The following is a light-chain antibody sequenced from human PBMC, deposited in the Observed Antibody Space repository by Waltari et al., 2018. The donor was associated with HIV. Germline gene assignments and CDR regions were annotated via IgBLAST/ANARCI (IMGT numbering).Light chain of an antibody. CDR1: NDGNKA. CDR2: YDR. CDR3: QVWDSSSDHRVV. J-gene: IGLJ2*01. Sequence: SFVASQPPSVSVARGQRARLTCEGNNDGNKAIHGYHKTPDQAHTLVIYYDRDRPSGLPERFSGANIGNTATLTITSVEAGDEADYYCQVWDSSSDHRVVFGGGTKLTVL. V-gene: IGLV3-21*04.